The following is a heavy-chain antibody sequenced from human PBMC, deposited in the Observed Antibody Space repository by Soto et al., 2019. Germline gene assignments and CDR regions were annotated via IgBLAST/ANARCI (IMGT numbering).Heavy chain of an antibody. CDR2: INQSGST. Sequence: SETLSLTCAVYGGSFSGYYWSWIRQPPGKGLEWIGEINQSGSTNYNPSLKSRVTISVDTSKNQFSLKLSSVTAADTAVHYCARTYSSSWSTFEYWGQGTLVTVSS. J-gene: IGHJ4*02. V-gene: IGHV4-34*01. CDR3: ARTYSSSWSTFEY. D-gene: IGHD6-13*01. CDR1: GGSFSGYY.